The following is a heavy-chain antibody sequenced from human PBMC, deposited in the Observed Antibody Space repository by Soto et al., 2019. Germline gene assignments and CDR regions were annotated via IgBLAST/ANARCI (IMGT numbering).Heavy chain of an antibody. V-gene: IGHV3-48*01. CDR2: ISSSSSTI. CDR3: AKDGGYSYGPYDY. Sequence: PGGSLRLSCAASGFTFGSYSMNWVRQAPGKGLEWVSYISSSSSTIYYADSVEGRFTISRDNAKNSLDLQMNSLRAEDTAVYYCAKDGGYSYGPYDYWGQGTTVTVSS. D-gene: IGHD5-18*01. CDR1: GFTFGSYS. J-gene: IGHJ4*02.